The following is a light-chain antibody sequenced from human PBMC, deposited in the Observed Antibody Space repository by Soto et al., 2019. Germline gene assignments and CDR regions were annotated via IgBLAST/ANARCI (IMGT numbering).Light chain of an antibody. Sequence: EIVMTQSPATLSESPGERATLSCRASQSVSSNLAWYQQKPGQAPRLLIYDASTRATGIPARFSGSGSGTEFTLTISSLQSEDFAVYYCQHYNNWPPLTFGGGTKVDIK. CDR3: QHYNNWPPLT. V-gene: IGKV3-15*01. CDR1: QSVSSN. J-gene: IGKJ4*01. CDR2: DAS.